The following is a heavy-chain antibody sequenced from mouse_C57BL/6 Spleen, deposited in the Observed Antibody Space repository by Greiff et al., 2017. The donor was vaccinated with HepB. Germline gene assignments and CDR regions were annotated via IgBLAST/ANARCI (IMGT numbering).Heavy chain of an antibody. V-gene: IGHV1-62-2*01. J-gene: IGHJ2*01. Sequence: VHLVESGAELVKPGASVKLSCKASGYTFTDYTIPWVQQRPGQGLEWIGWFYPGSGCIKYNEKFKDKATLTADKSSSTVYMELSRLTSDDSAVYYCARNDHPYDYDGFEDWGQGTTLTVS. D-gene: IGHD2-4*01. CDR2: FYPGSGCI. CDR1: GYTFTDYT. CDR3: ARNDHPYDYDGFED.